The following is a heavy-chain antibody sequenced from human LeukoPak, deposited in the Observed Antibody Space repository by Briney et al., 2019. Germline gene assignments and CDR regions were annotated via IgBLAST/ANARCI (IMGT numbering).Heavy chain of an antibody. Sequence: GGSLRLSCAASGFTFSAYRMNWVRQAPGKGLEWISYITTTGSAIPYAEYVQGPLTIYRDNAKNSLFLQMNSLRVEDTAVYYCVRGTGPWLVWDLEAFDIWGQGTVVTVSS. CDR1: GFTFSAYR. CDR3: VRGTGPWLVWDLEAFDI. V-gene: IGHV3-48*01. J-gene: IGHJ3*02. CDR2: ITTTGSAI. D-gene: IGHD6-19*01.